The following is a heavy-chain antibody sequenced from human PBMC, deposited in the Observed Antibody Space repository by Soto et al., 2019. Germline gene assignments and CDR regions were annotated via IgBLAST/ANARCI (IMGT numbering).Heavy chain of an antibody. D-gene: IGHD1-7*01. Sequence: QVQLVQSGAEVKKPGASVKVSCKASGYTFTGYYMHCVRQAPGQGLEWMGWINPNSGGTNYAQKFQGWVTMTRDTSISTAYMELSSMRSDDTAVYYCSRGRQKGITGTSRPADAFDIWGQGTMVTVSS. CDR2: INPNSGGT. J-gene: IGHJ3*02. V-gene: IGHV1-2*04. CDR1: GYTFTGYY. CDR3: SRGRQKGITGTSRPADAFDI.